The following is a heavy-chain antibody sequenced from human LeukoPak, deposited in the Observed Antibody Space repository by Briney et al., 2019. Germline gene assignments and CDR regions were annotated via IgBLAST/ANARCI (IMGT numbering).Heavy chain of an antibody. CDR2: IYTSGST. V-gene: IGHV4-4*07. J-gene: IGHJ4*02. CDR1: GGSISSYY. Sequence: SETLSLTCTVSGGSISSYYWSWVRQPAGKGLEWIGRIYTSGSTNYNPSLKSRVTMSVDTSKNQFSLKLSSVTAADTAVYHYSRDSVKQTYYDFWSGYYTEYWGQGTLVTVSS. CDR3: SRDSVKQTYYDFWSGYYTEY. D-gene: IGHD3-3*01.